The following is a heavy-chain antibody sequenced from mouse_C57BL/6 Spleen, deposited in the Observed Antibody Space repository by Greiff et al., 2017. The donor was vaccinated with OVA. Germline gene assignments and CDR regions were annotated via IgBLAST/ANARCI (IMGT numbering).Heavy chain of an antibody. CDR2: INPYNGDT. V-gene: IGHV1-20*01. Sequence: VQLQQPGPELVKPGDSVKISCKASGYSFTGYFMNWVMQSPGKSLEWIGRINPYNGDTFYNQKFKGKATLTVDKSSSTAHMELRSLTAEDSAVYYCARSREGSSNVYYFDYWGQGTTLTVSS. CDR1: GYSFTGYF. CDR3: ARSREGSSNVYYFDY. J-gene: IGHJ2*01. D-gene: IGHD1-1*01.